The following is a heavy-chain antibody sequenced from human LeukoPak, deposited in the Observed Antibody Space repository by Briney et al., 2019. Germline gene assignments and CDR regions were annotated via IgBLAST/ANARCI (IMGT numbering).Heavy chain of an antibody. J-gene: IGHJ4*02. CDR3: ATEGFYF. CDR2: ISRSGDIT. Sequence: GGSLRLSCAASGAAFSKYGMKWVHQAAGAGLEYISGISRSGDITHYADSVKGRFTISRDNVKNTLYLQMNSLRAEDTALYYCATEGFYFWGPGTQVTVSS. CDR1: GAAFSKYG. V-gene: IGHV3-23*01.